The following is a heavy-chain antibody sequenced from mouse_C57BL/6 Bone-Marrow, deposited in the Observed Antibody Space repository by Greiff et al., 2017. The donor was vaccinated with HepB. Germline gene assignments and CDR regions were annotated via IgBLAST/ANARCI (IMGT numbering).Heavy chain of an antibody. CDR3: ARHGTSPFAY. CDR1: GFTFSDYY. J-gene: IGHJ3*01. D-gene: IGHD1-1*02. V-gene: IGHV5-12*01. CDR2: ISNGGGST. Sequence: EVKVVESGGGLVQPGGSLKLSCAASGFTFSDYYMYWVRQTPEKRLEWVAYISNGGGSTYYPDTVKGRFTISRDNAKNTLYLQMSRLKSEDTAMYYCARHGTSPFAYWGQGTLVTVSA.